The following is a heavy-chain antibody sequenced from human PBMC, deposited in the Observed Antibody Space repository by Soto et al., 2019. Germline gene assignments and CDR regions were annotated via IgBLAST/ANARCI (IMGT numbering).Heavy chain of an antibody. V-gene: IGHV3-13*05. CDR3: ARTDRDFYGLHV. J-gene: IGHJ6*02. Sequence: ESGGGLVQPGGSLRLSCEASGFTFRNYDMHWVRQGTGKGLEWVSGISDAGDPDYADSVEGRFTISRENAQNSFFLQMNSLSVGDTAVYYCARTDRDFYGLHVWGQGTTVIVSS. CDR1: GFTFRNYD. CDR2: ISDAGDP.